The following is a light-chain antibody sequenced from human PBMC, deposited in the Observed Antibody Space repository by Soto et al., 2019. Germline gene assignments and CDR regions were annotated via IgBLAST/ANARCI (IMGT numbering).Light chain of an antibody. Sequence: SYELTQPPSVSVAPGQTATLTCGGYNIGRNSVHWYQQKPGQAPVLVVYSDSARPSGIPERFSGSKSGTSASLAISGLQSEDEADYYCAAWDDSLLYVFGTGTKVTVL. CDR3: AAWDDSLLYV. V-gene: IGLV3-21*02. CDR2: SDS. CDR1: NIGRNS. J-gene: IGLJ1*01.